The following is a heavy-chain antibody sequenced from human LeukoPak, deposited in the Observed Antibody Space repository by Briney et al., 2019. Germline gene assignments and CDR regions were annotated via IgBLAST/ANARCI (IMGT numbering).Heavy chain of an antibody. D-gene: IGHD3-22*01. V-gene: IGHV3-23*01. J-gene: IGHJ4*02. CDR2: ISGSGGST. CDR3: AKDWYYDSSGYPYYFDY. Sequence: ETLSLTCAVYGGSFSGYYWSWIRQPPGKGLEWVSAISGSGGSTYYADSVKGRFTISRDNSKNTLYLQMNSLRAEDTAVYYCAKDWYYDSSGYPYYFDYWGQGTLVTVSS. CDR1: GGSFSGYY.